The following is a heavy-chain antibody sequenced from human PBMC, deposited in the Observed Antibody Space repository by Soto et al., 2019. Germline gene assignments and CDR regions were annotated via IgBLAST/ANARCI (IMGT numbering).Heavy chain of an antibody. CDR3: AKTESFNGYYNAFDY. D-gene: IGHD3-9*01. Sequence: PGVSLRLSCAASGFTFSSHWMHWVRHAPGKGLEWVSAISGGGGSTYYADSVKGRFTISRDNSKNTVYLQMNSLRAGDTALYYCAKTESFNGYYNAFDYWGQGARVTVSS. CDR2: ISGGGGST. CDR1: GFTFSSHW. J-gene: IGHJ4*01. V-gene: IGHV3-23*01.